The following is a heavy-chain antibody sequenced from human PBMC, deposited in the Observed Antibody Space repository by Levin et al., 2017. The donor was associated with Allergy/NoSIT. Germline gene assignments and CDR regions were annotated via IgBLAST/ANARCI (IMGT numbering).Heavy chain of an antibody. J-gene: IGHJ6*03. CDR2: ISYDGTNK. D-gene: IGHD6-13*01. Sequence: GGSLRLSCAASGFTLSSFGIHWVRQAPGKGLEWVALISYDGTNKYYADSVKGRFTISRDNPKNTLYLQVNSLRPEDTAVYYCARRAADGTYHYYYCMDVWGKGTTVTVSS. V-gene: IGHV3-33*01. CDR3: ARRAADGTYHYYYCMDV. CDR1: GFTLSSFG.